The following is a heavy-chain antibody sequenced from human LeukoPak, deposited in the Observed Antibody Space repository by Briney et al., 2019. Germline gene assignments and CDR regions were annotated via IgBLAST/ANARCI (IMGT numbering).Heavy chain of an antibody. D-gene: IGHD6-19*01. J-gene: IGHJ4*02. CDR1: GGSISSYY. Sequence: SETLSLTCTVSGGSISSYYWGWIRQPPGKGLEWIGSIYYSGSTYYNPSLKSRVTISVDTSKNQFSLKLSSVTAADTAVYYCARQSSSGWYLVDYWGQGTLVTVSS. CDR2: IYYSGST. V-gene: IGHV4-39*01. CDR3: ARQSSSGWYLVDY.